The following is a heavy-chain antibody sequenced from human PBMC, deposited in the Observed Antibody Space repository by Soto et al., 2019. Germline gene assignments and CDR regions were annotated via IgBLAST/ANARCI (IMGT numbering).Heavy chain of an antibody. J-gene: IGHJ5*02. Sequence: ASVKVSCKASGYTFTSYGIHWVRQAPGQRLEWMGWINAANGDTKYSPKFQGRVTITRDTSASTAYMELSSLRSEDTAVYYCVRRHVSATGIDWFDPWGQGTLVTVPQ. V-gene: IGHV1-3*01. CDR2: INAANGDT. D-gene: IGHD6-13*01. CDR3: VRRHVSATGIDWFDP. CDR1: GYTFTSYG.